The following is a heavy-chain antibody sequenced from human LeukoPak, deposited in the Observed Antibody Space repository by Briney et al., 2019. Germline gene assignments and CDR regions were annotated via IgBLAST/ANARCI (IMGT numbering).Heavy chain of an antibody. Sequence: GGSLRLSCAASGFTVSSNYMSWVRQAPGKGLEWVSVIYSGGSTYYADSVKGRFTISRDNSKNTLYLQMNSLRAEDTAVYYCAKGPVVVVAATYFDYWGQGTLVTVSS. V-gene: IGHV3-66*01. D-gene: IGHD2-15*01. J-gene: IGHJ4*02. CDR3: AKGPVVVVAATYFDY. CDR2: IYSGGST. CDR1: GFTVSSNY.